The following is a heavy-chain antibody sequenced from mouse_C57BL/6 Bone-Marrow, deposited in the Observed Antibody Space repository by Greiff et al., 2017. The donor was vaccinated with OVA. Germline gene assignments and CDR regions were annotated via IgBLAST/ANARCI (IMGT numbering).Heavy chain of an antibody. CDR1: GFNIKDDY. Sequence: VQLQQSGAELVRPGASVTLSCTASGFNIKDDYMHWVKQRPEQGLEWIGWIDPENGDTEYASKFQGKATITADTSSNTAYLQLSSLTSEDTAVYYCTTFLITTVVATRLDYWGQGTTLTVSS. D-gene: IGHD1-1*01. J-gene: IGHJ2*01. CDR3: TTFLITTVVATRLDY. V-gene: IGHV14-4*01. CDR2: IDPENGDT.